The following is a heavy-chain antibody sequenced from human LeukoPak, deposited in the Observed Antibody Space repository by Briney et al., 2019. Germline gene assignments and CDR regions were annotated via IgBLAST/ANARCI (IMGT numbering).Heavy chain of an antibody. CDR3: ARLSSHYGDYKVDP. J-gene: IGHJ5*02. V-gene: IGHV1-8*01. CDR2: INPHSGKT. D-gene: IGHD4-17*01. Sequence: ASVKVSCKTSGYPFRNYDINWVRQATGQGLEWMGWINPHSGKTGYAQKFQGRVTMTTDTSASTAYMELSSLRSEDTAVYYCARLSSHYGDYKVDPWGQGTLVTASS. CDR1: GYPFRNYD.